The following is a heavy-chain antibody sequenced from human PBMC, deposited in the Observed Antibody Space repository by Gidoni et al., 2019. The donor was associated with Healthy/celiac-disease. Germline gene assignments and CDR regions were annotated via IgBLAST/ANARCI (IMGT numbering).Heavy chain of an antibody. Sequence: QVQLQQWGAGLLKPSETLSLTCAVYGGSFSGYYWSWIRQPPGKGLEWIGEINHSGSTNYNPSLKSRVTISVDTSKNQFSLKLSSVTAADTAVYYCARVLYGDGREEWGQGTLVTVSS. CDR2: INHSGST. V-gene: IGHV4-34*01. J-gene: IGHJ4*02. D-gene: IGHD4-17*01. CDR1: GGSFSGYY. CDR3: ARVLYGDGREE.